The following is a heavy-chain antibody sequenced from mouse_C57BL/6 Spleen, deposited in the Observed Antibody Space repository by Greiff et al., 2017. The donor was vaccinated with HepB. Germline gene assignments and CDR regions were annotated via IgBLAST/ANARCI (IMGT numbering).Heavy chain of an antibody. V-gene: IGHV5-16*01. CDR1: GFTFSDYY. CDR3: ARDYAMEY. Sequence: EVQLVESEGGLVQPGSSMKLSCTASGFTFSDYYMAWVRQVPEKGLEWVANINYDGSSTYSLDSLKSRFIISRDNAKNLLYLQMSSLESEDTATYYCARDYAMEYWGQGTSVTVYS. CDR2: INYDGSST. J-gene: IGHJ4*01.